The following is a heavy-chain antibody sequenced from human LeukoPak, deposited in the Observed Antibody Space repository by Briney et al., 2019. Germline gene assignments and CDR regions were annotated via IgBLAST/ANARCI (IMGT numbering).Heavy chain of an antibody. V-gene: IGHV4-34*08. Sequence: LRLSCAASGFTFSSYAMHWVRQPPGQGLEWIGEINHSGSTKYNPSLKSRVTISVDKSTNQFFLRLTSVTAADTAVYYCACHVVRYSAYDRQEDPFDIWGQGTMVTVSS. D-gene: IGHD5-12*01. CDR3: ACHVVRYSAYDRQEDPFDI. CDR2: INHSGST. CDR1: GFTFSSYA. J-gene: IGHJ3*02.